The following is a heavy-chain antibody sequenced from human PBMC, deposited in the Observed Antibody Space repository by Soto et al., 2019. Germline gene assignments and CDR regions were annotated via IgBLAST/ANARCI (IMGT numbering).Heavy chain of an antibody. CDR1: GFTFSSYW. D-gene: IGHD1-7*01. J-gene: IGHJ3*02. V-gene: IGHV3-7*01. CDR2: IKQDGSEK. Sequence: GGSLRLSCAASGFTFSSYWMSWVRQAPGKGLEWVANIKQDGSEKYYVDSVKGRFTISRDNAKNSLYLQMNSLRAEDTAVYYCARDGYNCNYDSFDIWGQGTMVIVSS. CDR3: ARDGYNCNYDSFDI.